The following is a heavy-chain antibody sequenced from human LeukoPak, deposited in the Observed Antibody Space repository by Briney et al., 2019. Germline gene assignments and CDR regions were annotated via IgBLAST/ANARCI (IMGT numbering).Heavy chain of an antibody. J-gene: IGHJ3*02. CDR2: IYYRGST. CDR1: GYSISSSY. CDR3: ARTISGSYEEDTFDI. D-gene: IGHD1-26*01. Sequence: PSETLSLTCTVSGYSISSSYWSWIRQPAGKGLEWIGYIYYRGSTYYNPSLKSRVTMSVDTSKNQFSLKLSSVTAVDTAVYYCARTISGSYEEDTFDIWGQGTMVTVSS. V-gene: IGHV4-59*04.